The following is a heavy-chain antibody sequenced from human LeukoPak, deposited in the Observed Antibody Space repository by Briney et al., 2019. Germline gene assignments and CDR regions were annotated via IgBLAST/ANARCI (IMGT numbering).Heavy chain of an antibody. D-gene: IGHD5-12*01. CDR3: ARVAGSGYDGYYFDY. CDR1: GGSFSGYY. Sequence: SETLSLTCAVYGGSFSGYYWSWIRQPPGKGLEWIEEINHSGSTNYNPSLKSRVTISVDTSKNQFSLKLSSVTAADTAVYYCARVAGSGYDGYYFDYWGQGTLVTVSS. V-gene: IGHV4-34*01. J-gene: IGHJ4*02. CDR2: INHSGST.